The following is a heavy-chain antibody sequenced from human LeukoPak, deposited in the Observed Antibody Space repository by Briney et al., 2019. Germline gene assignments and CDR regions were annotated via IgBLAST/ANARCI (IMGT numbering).Heavy chain of an antibody. Sequence: PSETLSLTCTVSGGSISSYYWSWIRQPPGQGLEWIGYIYYSGSTNYNPSFKSRVTISVDTSKNQFSLKLSSVTAADTAVYYCARYVSGTSQVFDYWGQGTLVTVSS. CDR2: IYYSGST. J-gene: IGHJ4*02. V-gene: IGHV4-59*01. D-gene: IGHD1-20*01. CDR3: ARYVSGTSQVFDY. CDR1: GGSISSYY.